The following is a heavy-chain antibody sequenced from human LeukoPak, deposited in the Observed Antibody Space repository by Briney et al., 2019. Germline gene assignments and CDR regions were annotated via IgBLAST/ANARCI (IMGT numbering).Heavy chain of an antibody. CDR2: ISAYNGNT. CDR1: GYTFTSYG. J-gene: IGHJ5*02. V-gene: IGHV1-18*01. Sequence: ASVKVSCKASGYTFTSYGISWVRQAPGQGLEWMGWISAYNGNTNYAQKLQGRVTMTTDTSTSTAYMELRSLRSDDTAVYYCARDTHTPSGGSSGLNWFDPWGQGTLVTVSS. D-gene: IGHD2-15*01. CDR3: ARDTHTPSGGSSGLNWFDP.